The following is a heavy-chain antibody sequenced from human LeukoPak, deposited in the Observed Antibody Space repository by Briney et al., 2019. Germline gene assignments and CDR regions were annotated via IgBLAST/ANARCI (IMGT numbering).Heavy chain of an antibody. J-gene: IGHJ3*02. V-gene: IGHV3-7*01. CDR1: GYTVNNYW. CDR3: ARRYKVAFDI. CDR2: IKQDGGEK. D-gene: IGHD3-16*02. Sequence: GGSLRLSCAASGYTVNNYWMSWVRQAPGKGLEWVANIKQDGGEKYYVDSVKGRFTISRDNAKNSLYLQMDSLRAEDTAVYYCARRYKVAFDIWGQGTMVTVSS.